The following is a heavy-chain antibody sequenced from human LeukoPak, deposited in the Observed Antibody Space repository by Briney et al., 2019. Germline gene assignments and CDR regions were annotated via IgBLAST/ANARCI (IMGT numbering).Heavy chain of an antibody. V-gene: IGHV1-2*06. CDR1: GYTFTGYY. J-gene: IGHJ4*02. Sequence: GASVKVSCKASGYTFTGYYMHWVRQAPGQGLEWMGRINPNSGGTNYAQKFQGRVTMTRDTSISTAYMELSRLRSDDTAVYYCARDTLSTGYSSSWYLVDYWGQGTLVTVS. CDR3: ARDTLSTGYSSSWYLVDY. D-gene: IGHD6-13*01. CDR2: INPNSGGT.